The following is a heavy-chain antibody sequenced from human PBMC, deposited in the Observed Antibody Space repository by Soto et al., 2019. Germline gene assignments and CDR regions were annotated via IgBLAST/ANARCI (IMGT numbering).Heavy chain of an antibody. CDR3: AKAWITIRSSLDY. V-gene: IGHV3-33*06. CDR2: IWYDGSDK. Sequence: PGGSLRLSCAASGFTFSSYGMHWVRQAPGKGLEWVAVIWYDGSDKYYADSVKGRFTISRDNSKNTLYLQMNSLRAEDTAVYYCAKAWITIRSSLDYWGQGTLVTVSS. J-gene: IGHJ4*02. D-gene: IGHD3-10*01. CDR1: GFTFSSYG.